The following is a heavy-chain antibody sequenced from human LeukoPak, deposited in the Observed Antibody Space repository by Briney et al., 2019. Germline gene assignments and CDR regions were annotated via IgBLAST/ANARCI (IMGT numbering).Heavy chain of an antibody. Sequence: GGSLRLSCAASGFTFSSYEMNWVRQAPGKGLEWISYISSSGSVIHYADSVKGRFTISRDNAKNSLYLQMNSLRAEDTAVYYCAREEGVRAAKDAFDIWGQGTMVTVSS. CDR3: AREEGVRAAKDAFDI. J-gene: IGHJ3*02. V-gene: IGHV3-48*03. CDR1: GFTFSSYE. CDR2: ISSSGSVI. D-gene: IGHD3-10*01.